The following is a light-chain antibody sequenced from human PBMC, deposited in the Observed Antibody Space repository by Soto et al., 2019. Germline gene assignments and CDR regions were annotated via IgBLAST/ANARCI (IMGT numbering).Light chain of an antibody. CDR2: GAS. CDR3: QQYENSPRT. CDR1: QSFNTN. J-gene: IGKJ1*01. Sequence: EIVLTHSPGTLSLSPGERATLSCRASQSFNTNLAWYQQRPGQRPRVLMYGASSRATGIPDRFSGSGSGTVFTLTISRLEPEDFAVYYCQQYENSPRTFGQGTKVEIK. V-gene: IGKV3-20*01.